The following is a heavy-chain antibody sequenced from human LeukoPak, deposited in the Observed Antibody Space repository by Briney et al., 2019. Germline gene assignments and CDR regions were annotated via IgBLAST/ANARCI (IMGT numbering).Heavy chain of an antibody. CDR3: ARDGYRGIAVAGDY. CDR1: GFTFSSYE. Sequence: PGGSLRLSCAASGFTFSSYEMNWVRQAPGKGLEWVSYISSSSSYTNYADSVKGRFTISRDNAKNSLYLQMNSLRAEDTAVYYCARDGYRGIAVAGDYWGQGTLVTVSS. D-gene: IGHD6-19*01. CDR2: ISSSSSYT. V-gene: IGHV3-21*05. J-gene: IGHJ4*02.